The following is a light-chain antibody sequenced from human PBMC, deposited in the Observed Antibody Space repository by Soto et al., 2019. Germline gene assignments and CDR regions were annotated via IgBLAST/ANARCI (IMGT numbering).Light chain of an antibody. CDR1: SSDVGGYNY. Sequence: QSALTQPPSASGSPGQSVTISCTGSSSDVGGYNYVSWYQQHPGKAPKLMIYEVTERPSGIPDRFSASKSGNTASLTVSGLQAEDEADYYCSSYAGSNSYVFGTGTKVTVL. CDR3: SSYAGSNSYV. V-gene: IGLV2-8*01. J-gene: IGLJ1*01. CDR2: EVT.